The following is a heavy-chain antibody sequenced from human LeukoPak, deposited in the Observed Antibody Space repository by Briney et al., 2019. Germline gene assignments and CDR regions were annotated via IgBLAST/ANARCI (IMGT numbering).Heavy chain of an antibody. CDR1: GYTFTSYY. J-gene: IGHJ4*02. V-gene: IGHV1-18*04. CDR3: ARGPHRSGSLTYFDY. CDR2: ISAYNGNT. Sequence: GASVKVSCKASGYTFTSYYMHWVRQAPGQGLEWMGWISAYNGNTNYAQKLQGRVTMTTDTSTSTAYMELRSLRSDDAAVYYCARGPHRSGSLTYFDYWGQGTLVTVSS. D-gene: IGHD3-10*01.